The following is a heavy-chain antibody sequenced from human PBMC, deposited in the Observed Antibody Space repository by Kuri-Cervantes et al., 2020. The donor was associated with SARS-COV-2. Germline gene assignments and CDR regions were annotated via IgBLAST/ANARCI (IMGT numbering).Heavy chain of an antibody. CDR3: ARVVFGGYGHYYFDY. D-gene: IGHD5-18*01. J-gene: IGHJ4*02. V-gene: IGHV1-18*01. CDR2: ISAYNGDT. CDR1: GYIFTSFD. Sequence: ASVKVSCKASGYIFTSFDISWVRQAPGQGLEWMGWISAYNGDTNYAQNVQGRVTMTTDTSTNTAYMELRSLRSDDTAVYYCARVVFGGYGHYYFDYWGQGTLVTVSS.